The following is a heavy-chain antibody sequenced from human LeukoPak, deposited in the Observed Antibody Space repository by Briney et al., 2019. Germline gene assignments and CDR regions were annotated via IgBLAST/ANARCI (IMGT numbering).Heavy chain of an antibody. Sequence: SETLSLTCTVSGGSISSSSYYWGWIRQPPGKGLEWIGSIYYSGSTYYNPSLKSRVTISLDTSKNQFSLKLSSVTAADTAVYYCARADYYDSSGPDFDYWGQGTLVTVSS. CDR1: GGSISSSSYY. D-gene: IGHD3-22*01. J-gene: IGHJ4*02. V-gene: IGHV4-39*01. CDR2: IYYSGST. CDR3: ARADYYDSSGPDFDY.